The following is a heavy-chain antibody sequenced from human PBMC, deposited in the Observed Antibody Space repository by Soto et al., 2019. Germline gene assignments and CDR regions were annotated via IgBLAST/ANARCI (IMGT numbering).Heavy chain of an antibody. V-gene: IGHV3-11*06. Sequence: GGSLRLSCAASGFTFSDYYMTWIRQAPGKGPEWVSYISSSGRYTNYADSVKGRFTISRDNARNTVFLQLNSLRAEDTAIYYCERIGGELLYQFFFDYWGLGTLVTVSS. CDR2: ISSSGRYT. J-gene: IGHJ4*02. D-gene: IGHD3-10*01. CDR1: GFTFSDYY. CDR3: ERIGGELLYQFFFDY.